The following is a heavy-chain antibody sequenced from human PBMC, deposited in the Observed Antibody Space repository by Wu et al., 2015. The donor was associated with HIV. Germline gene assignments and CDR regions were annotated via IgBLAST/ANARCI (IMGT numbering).Heavy chain of an antibody. J-gene: IGHJ4*02. CDR1: GYPFTDYY. V-gene: IGHV1-2*02. Sequence: QVLLVQSGTEVKEPGASVKVSCKASGYPFTDYYIFWVRQAPGQGLEWMGWINPKSGGANYAQDFKGRLTMTRDTSITTVYMELKRLTSEDTAMYFCARSHKWLQLRYQGIFDYWGQGTLVTVSS. CDR3: ARSHKWLQLRYQGIFDY. D-gene: IGHD5-24*01. CDR2: INPKSGGA.